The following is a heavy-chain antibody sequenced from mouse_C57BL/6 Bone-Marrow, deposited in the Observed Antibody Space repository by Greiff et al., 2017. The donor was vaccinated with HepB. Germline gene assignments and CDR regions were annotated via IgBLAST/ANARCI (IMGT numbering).Heavy chain of an antibody. Sequence: VQLQQSGAELVRPGASVTLSCKASGYTFTDYEMHWVKQTPVHGLEWIGAIDPETGGTAYNQKFKGKAILTADKSSSTAYMELRSLTSEDSAVYYCTRLLRYRLDYWGQGTTLTVSS. J-gene: IGHJ2*01. D-gene: IGHD1-1*01. CDR2: IDPETGGT. V-gene: IGHV1-15*01. CDR1: GYTFTDYE. CDR3: TRLLRYRLDY.